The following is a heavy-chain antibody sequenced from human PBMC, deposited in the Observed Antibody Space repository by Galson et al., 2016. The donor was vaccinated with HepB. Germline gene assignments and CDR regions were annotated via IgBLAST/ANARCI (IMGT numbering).Heavy chain of an antibody. D-gene: IGHD3-16*01. V-gene: IGHV3-30*14. CDR3: ARGLRGSGFFKIYFYYGMDV. J-gene: IGHJ6*02. Sequence: SLRLSCAASGFTFSSHSMHWARQAPGKGLEWVAVISHDGGNHFYADSVKGRFTISRDNSKNTLYLQMNRLKPDDTAVYFCARGLRGSGFFKIYFYYGMDVWGQGTTVTVSS. CDR1: GFTFSSHS. CDR2: ISHDGGNH.